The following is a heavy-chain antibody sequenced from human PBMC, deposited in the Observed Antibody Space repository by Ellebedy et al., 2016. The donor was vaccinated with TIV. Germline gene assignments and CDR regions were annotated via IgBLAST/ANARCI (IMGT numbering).Heavy chain of an antibody. J-gene: IGHJ4*02. CDR1: GFTFSSYA. CDR2: ISGSGGST. Sequence: GGSLRLXXAASGFTFSSYAMSWVRQAPGKGLEWVSAISGSGGSTYYADSVKGRFTISRDNSKNTLYLQMNSLRAEDTAVYYCAKVFSVAAAGTMAYFDYWGQGTLVTVSS. D-gene: IGHD6-13*01. V-gene: IGHV3-23*01. CDR3: AKVFSVAAAGTMAYFDY.